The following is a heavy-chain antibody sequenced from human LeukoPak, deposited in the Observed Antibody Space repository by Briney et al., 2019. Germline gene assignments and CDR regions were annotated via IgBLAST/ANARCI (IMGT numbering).Heavy chain of an antibody. CDR2: IYYSGST. D-gene: IGHD6-19*01. CDR3: AGTQWLSNNWFDP. CDR1: GGSISSYY. J-gene: IGHJ5*02. Sequence: SETLSLTCTVSGGSISSYYWGWIRQPPGKGLEWIGSIYYSGSTYYNPSLKSRVTISVDTSKNQFSLKLSSVTAADTAVYYCAGTQWLSNNWFDPWGQGTLVTVSS. V-gene: IGHV4-39*01.